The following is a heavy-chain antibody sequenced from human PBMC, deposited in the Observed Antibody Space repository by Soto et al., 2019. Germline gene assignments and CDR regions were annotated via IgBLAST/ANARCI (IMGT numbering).Heavy chain of an antibody. CDR2: IWYDGSNK. J-gene: IGHJ6*03. V-gene: IGHV3-33*01. CDR1: GFTFSSYG. D-gene: IGHD3-3*01. CDR3: ARVRTIFGVVKSRYYYMDV. Sequence: GGSLRLSCAASGFTFSSYGMHWVRQAPGKGLEWVAVIWYDGSNKYYADSVKGRFTISRDNSKNTLYLQMNSLRAEDTTVYYCARVRTIFGVVKSRYYYMDVWGKGTTVTVSS.